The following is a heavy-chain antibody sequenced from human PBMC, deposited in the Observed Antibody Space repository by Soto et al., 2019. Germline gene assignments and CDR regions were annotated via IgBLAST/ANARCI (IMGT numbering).Heavy chain of an antibody. CDR3: ATLGGGSSWYLANNKYYYYYGMDV. D-gene: IGHD6-13*01. Sequence: PGESLKISCKGSGYSFTSYWIGWVRQMPGKGLEWMGIIYPGDSDTRYSPSFQGQVTISADKSISTAYLQWSSLKASDTAMYYCATLGGGSSWYLANNKYYYYYGMDVWGQGTTVTVSS. V-gene: IGHV5-51*01. J-gene: IGHJ6*02. CDR2: IYPGDSDT. CDR1: GYSFTSYW.